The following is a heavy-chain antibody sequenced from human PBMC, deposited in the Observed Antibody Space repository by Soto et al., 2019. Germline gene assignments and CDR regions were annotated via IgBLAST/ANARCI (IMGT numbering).Heavy chain of an antibody. Sequence: GGSLRLSCGASGFTFTNYWMSWVRQAPGKGLEWVANIKQDGSEKYYVDSVKGRFTISRDNTKNSLYLQMNSLRAEDTAVYYWARVVGYRSGWVCDYKGRGTLV. CDR3: ARVVGYRSGWVCDY. CDR1: GFTFTNYW. CDR2: IKQDGSEK. D-gene: IGHD6-19*01. V-gene: IGHV3-7*01. J-gene: IGHJ4*02.